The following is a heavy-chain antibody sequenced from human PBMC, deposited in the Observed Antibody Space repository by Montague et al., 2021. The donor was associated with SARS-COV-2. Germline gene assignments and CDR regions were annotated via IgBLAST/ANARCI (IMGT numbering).Heavy chain of an antibody. CDR1: GGSISSYY. D-gene: IGHD3-3*01. CDR3: ARAPVAHITIFGVVTSFDY. J-gene: IGHJ4*02. V-gene: IGHV4-59*01. Sequence: SETLSLTCTVSGGSISSYYWSWIRQPPGKGLEWIGYIYYSGSTNXNPSLKSRVTISVDTSKNQFSLKLSSVTAADTAVYYCARAPVAHITIFGVVTSFDYWAQGTQVTVPP. CDR2: IYYSGST.